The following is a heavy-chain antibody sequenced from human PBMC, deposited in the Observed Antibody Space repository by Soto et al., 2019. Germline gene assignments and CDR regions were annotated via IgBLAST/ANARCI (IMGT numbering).Heavy chain of an antibody. CDR2: INSDGSST. J-gene: IGHJ5*02. CDR1: GITFSGYW. V-gene: IGHV3-74*01. Sequence: GGSLRLSCAASGITFSGYWMDWVRQGPGKGLEWVSRINSDGSSTSHADSVKGRFTISRDNAKNTLYLQMNSLRVEDTAVYYCAREDGNWFDPWGQGTLVTVSS. CDR3: AREDGNWFDP.